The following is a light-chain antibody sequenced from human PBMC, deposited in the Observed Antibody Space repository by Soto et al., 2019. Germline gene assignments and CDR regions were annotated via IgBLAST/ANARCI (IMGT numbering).Light chain of an antibody. CDR1: QSVLYSSNNKNY. J-gene: IGKJ2*01. CDR2: WAS. CDR3: QQYYSTPRT. V-gene: IGKV4-1*01. Sequence: DIVMTQSPDSLAVSLGERATINCKSSQSVLYSSNNKNYLAWYQQKPGQPPKLLIYWASTRESGVPDRFSGSGSGTDFTLTTSSLQAEDVAVYYCQQYYSTPRTFGQGNKLEIK.